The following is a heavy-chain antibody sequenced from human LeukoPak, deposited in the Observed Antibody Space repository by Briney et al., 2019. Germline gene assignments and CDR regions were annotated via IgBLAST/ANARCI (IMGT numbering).Heavy chain of an antibody. CDR2: IYPGDSDT. D-gene: IGHD4-17*01. CDR3: ARHLLYGDYPAGAFDI. J-gene: IGHJ3*02. Sequence: GESLKISCKGSGYSFTNYWIGWVRQMPGKGLEWMGIIYPGDSDTRYSPSFQGQVTISADKSISTPYLQWSSLNASDTAMYYCARHLLYGDYPAGAFDIWGQGTMVTVSS. V-gene: IGHV5-51*01. CDR1: GYSFTNYW.